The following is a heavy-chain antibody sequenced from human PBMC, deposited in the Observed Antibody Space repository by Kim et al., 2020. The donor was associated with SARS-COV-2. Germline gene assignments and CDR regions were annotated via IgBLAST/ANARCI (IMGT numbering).Heavy chain of an antibody. CDR2: ISASGGDT. CDR1: GFTFSSYA. D-gene: IGHD4-4*01. Sequence: GGSLRLSRAASGFTFSSYALSWVRQAPGKGLEWVSRISASGGDTYYADSVQGRFTISRDNSKNALNLEMNSLRAEDTALYYCAKVTTLTAPFYDYWGQGTLVTVSS. CDR3: AKVTTLTAPFYDY. J-gene: IGHJ4*02. V-gene: IGHV3-23*01.